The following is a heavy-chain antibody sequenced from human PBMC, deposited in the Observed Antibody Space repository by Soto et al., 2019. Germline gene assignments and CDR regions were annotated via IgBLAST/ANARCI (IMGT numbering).Heavy chain of an antibody. V-gene: IGHV3-30-3*02. Sequence: PGGSLRLSCAATEFTFSSYAMPWVRQAPGKGLEWVAVISYEGSNKYYADSVKRRFNSSRDNSKNTLYLQMNSLRAEDTAVYYCAKTAVEMATIWVGEAFDIWGQGTMVTVSS. J-gene: IGHJ3*02. CDR3: AKTAVEMATIWVGEAFDI. D-gene: IGHD5-12*01. CDR2: ISYEGSNK. CDR1: EFTFSSYA.